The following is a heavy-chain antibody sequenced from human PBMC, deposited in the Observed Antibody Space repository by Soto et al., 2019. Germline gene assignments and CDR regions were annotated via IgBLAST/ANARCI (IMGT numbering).Heavy chain of an antibody. Sequence: QVQLVQSGAEVKKPGSSVKVSCKASGGTFSSYAISWVRQAPGQGLEGMGGIIPIFGTANYAQKFQGRVTITADESTSTAYMELSSLRSEDTAVYYCARGSITIFGVAHYYFDYWGQGTLVTVSS. CDR1: GGTFSSYA. V-gene: IGHV1-69*01. CDR2: IIPIFGTA. J-gene: IGHJ4*02. D-gene: IGHD3-3*01. CDR3: ARGSITIFGVAHYYFDY.